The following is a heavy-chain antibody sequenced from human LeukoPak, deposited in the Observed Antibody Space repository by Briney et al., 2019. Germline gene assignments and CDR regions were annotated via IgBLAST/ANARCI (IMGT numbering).Heavy chain of an antibody. CDR3: ACHYENLSGYYIYYFDY. J-gene: IGHJ4*02. CDR1: GYTLIELS. CDR2: FDPEDGET. V-gene: IGHV1-24*01. Sequence: WASVKVSCKVSGYTLIELSIHWVRQAPGKGLEWMGGFDPEDGETIYAQKFQGRVTMTEDTSTDTAYMELSSLRSEDTALYYCACHYENLSGYYIYYFDYWGQGTLVTVSS. D-gene: IGHD3-9*01.